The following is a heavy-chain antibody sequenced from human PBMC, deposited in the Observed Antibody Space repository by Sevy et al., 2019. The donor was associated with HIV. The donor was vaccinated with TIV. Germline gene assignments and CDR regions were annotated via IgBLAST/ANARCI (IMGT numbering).Heavy chain of an antibody. CDR1: GFTFSSYW. J-gene: IGHJ6*02. CDR3: ARARELVAPYYDFWSSDLTDYYYYGMDV. CDR2: INSDGSST. V-gene: IGHV3-74*01. Sequence: GGSLRLSCAASGFTFSSYWMHWVRQAPGKGLVWVSRINSDGSSTSYADSVKGRFTISRDNAKNTLYLQMNRLRDDDTALYYRARARELVAPYYDFWSSDLTDYYYYGMDVWGQGTTVTVSS. D-gene: IGHD3-3*01.